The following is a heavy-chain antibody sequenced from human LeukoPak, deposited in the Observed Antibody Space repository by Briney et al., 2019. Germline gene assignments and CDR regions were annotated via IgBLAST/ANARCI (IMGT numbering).Heavy chain of an antibody. V-gene: IGHV3-11*01. J-gene: IGHJ1*01. CDR1: GFPFSDYY. Sequence: GSLRLSCAASGFPFSDYYMSWIRQAPGKGLEWVSYISSSGSTIYYADSVKGRFTISRDNAKNSLYLQMNSLRAEDTAVYYCARDRYYDSSGYYGLGPEYFQHWGQGTLVTVSS. D-gene: IGHD3-22*01. CDR3: ARDRYYDSSGYYGLGPEYFQH. CDR2: ISSSGSTI.